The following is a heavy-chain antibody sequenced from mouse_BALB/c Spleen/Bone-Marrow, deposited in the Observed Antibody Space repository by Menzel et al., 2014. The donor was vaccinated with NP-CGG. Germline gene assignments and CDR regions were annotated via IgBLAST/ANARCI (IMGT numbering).Heavy chain of an antibody. CDR1: GYAFSTYW. D-gene: IGHD2-1*01. CDR3: ARVYYGNLDH. J-gene: IGHJ2*01. V-gene: IGHV1-80*01. CDR2: VSPGDGDT. Sequence: QVQLKESGAELVRPGSSVEISCKASGYAFSTYWMNWVKQRPGQGLEWIGQVSPGDGDTNYNGKFRGKATLTADKSSSTAYIQLSSLTSEDSAVYFCARVYYGNLDHWGQGTTLTVSS.